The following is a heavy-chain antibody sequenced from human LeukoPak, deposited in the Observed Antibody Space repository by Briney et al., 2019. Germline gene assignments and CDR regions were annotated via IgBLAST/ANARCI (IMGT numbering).Heavy chain of an antibody. CDR2: INPSGGST. Sequence: GASVKVTCKASGYTFTSYYMHWVRQAPGQGLEWMGIINPSGGSTSYAQKFQGRVTMTRDTSTSTVYMELSSLRSEDTAVYYCAKDGGSYSADYWGQGTLVTVSS. J-gene: IGHJ4*02. V-gene: IGHV1-46*01. CDR3: AKDGGSYSADY. D-gene: IGHD1-26*01. CDR1: GYTFTSYY.